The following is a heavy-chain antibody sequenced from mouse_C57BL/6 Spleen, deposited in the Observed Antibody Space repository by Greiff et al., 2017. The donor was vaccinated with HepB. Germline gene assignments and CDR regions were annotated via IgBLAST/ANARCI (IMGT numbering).Heavy chain of an antibody. Sequence: VQLQQPGAELVKPGASVKMSCKASGYTFTSYWITWVKQRPGQGLEWIGDIYPGSGSTNYNEKFKSKATLTVDTSSSTAYMQLSSLTSEDSAVYYCARDCRIDDYDVGFAYWGQGTLVTVSA. CDR1: GYTFTSYW. CDR2: IYPGSGST. CDR3: ARDCRIDDYDVGFAY. V-gene: IGHV1-55*01. D-gene: IGHD2-4*01. J-gene: IGHJ3*01.